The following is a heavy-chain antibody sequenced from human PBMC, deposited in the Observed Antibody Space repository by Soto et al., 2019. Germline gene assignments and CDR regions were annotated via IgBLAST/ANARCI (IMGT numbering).Heavy chain of an antibody. D-gene: IGHD3-3*01. V-gene: IGHV4-39*01. CDR2: IYYSGST. Sequence: SETLSLTCTVSGGSISSSSYYGGWIRQPPGKGLEWIGSIYYSGSTYYNPSLKSRVTISVDTSKNQFSLKLSSVTAADTAVYYCARRYYDFWSGYYTGRYFDYWGQGTLVTVSS. J-gene: IGHJ4*02. CDR1: GGSISSSSYY. CDR3: ARRYYDFWSGYYTGRYFDY.